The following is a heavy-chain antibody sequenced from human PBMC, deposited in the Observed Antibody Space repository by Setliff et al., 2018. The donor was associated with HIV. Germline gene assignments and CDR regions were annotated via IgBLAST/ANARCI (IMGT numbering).Heavy chain of an antibody. Sequence: GASVKVSCKASGYTFSNYGISWLRQAPGQGPEWMGWISGDNGDTNYAQKFQGRVTITRDESTSTAYMELSSLRSEDTAVYYCARADSSNWYHVDYWGQGTLVTVSS. CDR1: GYTFSNYG. V-gene: IGHV1-18*01. J-gene: IGHJ4*02. CDR2: ISGDNGDT. CDR3: ARADSSNWYHVDY. D-gene: IGHD6-13*01.